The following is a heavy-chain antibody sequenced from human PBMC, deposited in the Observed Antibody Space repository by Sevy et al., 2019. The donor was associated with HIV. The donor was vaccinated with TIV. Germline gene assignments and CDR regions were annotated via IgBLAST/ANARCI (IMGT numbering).Heavy chain of an antibody. V-gene: IGHV4-34*01. Sequence: SETLSLTCAVYGGSFSGYYWSWIRQPPGKGLEWIGEIDHSGSTNYNPSLKSRVTISVDTSKNQLSLKLSSVTAADTAVYYCARRGRITMIRGVITPPFFDYWGQRTLVTVSS. CDR3: ARRGRITMIRGVITPPFFDY. CDR2: IDHSGST. J-gene: IGHJ4*02. CDR1: GGSFSGYY. D-gene: IGHD3-10*01.